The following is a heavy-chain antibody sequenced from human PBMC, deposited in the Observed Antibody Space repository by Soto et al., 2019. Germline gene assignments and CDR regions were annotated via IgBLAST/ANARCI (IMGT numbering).Heavy chain of an antibody. Sequence: DVQLVESGGGLVQPGGSLRLSCAVSEFTFGTSWMTWVRQGPGKGLEWVANIKQDGGEKHYLESVRGRFSISXXXXKKSLYLEMNSLRAEDTAVYYCTAGSGWESDTWGQGTLVTVSS. CDR1: EFTFGTSW. V-gene: IGHV3-7*05. J-gene: IGHJ5*02. CDR3: TAGSGWESDT. D-gene: IGHD6-19*01. CDR2: IKQDGGEK.